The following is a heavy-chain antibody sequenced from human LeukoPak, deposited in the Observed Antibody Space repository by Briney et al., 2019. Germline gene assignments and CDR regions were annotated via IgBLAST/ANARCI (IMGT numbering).Heavy chain of an antibody. CDR3: ARESPYYMDV. J-gene: IGHJ6*03. Sequence: PGGSLRLSCAASGFTFDDYGMSWVRQAPGKGLEWVSGTNWNGGTTGYADSVKGRFTISRDNAKNSLYLQMNNLRAEDTALYYCARESPYYMDVWGKGTTVTVSS. CDR1: GFTFDDYG. V-gene: IGHV3-20*04. CDR2: TNWNGGTT.